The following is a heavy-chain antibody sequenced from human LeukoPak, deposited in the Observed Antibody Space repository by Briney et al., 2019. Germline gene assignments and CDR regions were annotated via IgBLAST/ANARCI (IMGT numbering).Heavy chain of an antibody. J-gene: IGHJ4*02. CDR2: ISSSSSYI. V-gene: IGHV3-21*01. CDR3: ARRAFGGVIVPPDY. D-gene: IGHD3-16*02. CDR1: GFTFSSYS. Sequence: GGSLRLSCAASGFTFSSYSMNWVRQAPGKGLEWVSSISSSSSYIYYADSVKGQFTISRDNAKNSLYLQMNSLRAEDTAVYYCARRAFGGVIVPPDYWGQGTLVTVSS.